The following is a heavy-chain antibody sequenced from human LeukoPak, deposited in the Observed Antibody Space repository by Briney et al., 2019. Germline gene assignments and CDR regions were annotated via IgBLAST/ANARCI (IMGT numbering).Heavy chain of an antibody. D-gene: IGHD1-26*01. J-gene: IGHJ3*02. CDR3: ASYSGSYLRDDAFDI. V-gene: IGHV4-59*08. Sequence: SETLSLTCTVSGGSISSYYWSWIRQPPGKGLEWIGYIYYSGSTNYNPSLKSRVTISVDTSKNQFSLKLSSVTAADTAVYYCASYSGSYLRDDAFDIWGQGTMVTVSS. CDR1: GGSISSYY. CDR2: IYYSGST.